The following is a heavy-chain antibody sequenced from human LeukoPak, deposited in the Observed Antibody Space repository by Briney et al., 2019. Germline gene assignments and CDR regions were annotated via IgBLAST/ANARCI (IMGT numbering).Heavy chain of an antibody. V-gene: IGHV4-39*01. CDR3: ARVATSSGYPDFDY. Sequence: PSETLSLTCTVSGGSISSSSYYWGWIRQPPGKGLEWIGSIYYSGSTYYNPSLKSRVTISVDTSKNQFSLKLSSVTAADTAVYYCARVATSSGYPDFDYWGQGTLVTVSS. CDR1: GGSISSSSYY. J-gene: IGHJ4*02. D-gene: IGHD3-22*01. CDR2: IYYSGST.